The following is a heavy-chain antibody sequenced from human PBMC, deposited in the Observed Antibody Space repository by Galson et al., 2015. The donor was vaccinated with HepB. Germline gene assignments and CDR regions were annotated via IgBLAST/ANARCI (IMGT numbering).Heavy chain of an antibody. Sequence: SVKVSCKASGYTFTSYGISWVRQAPGQGLEWMGWISAYNGNTNYAQKLQGRVTMTTDTSTSTAYMELRSLRSDDTAVYYCARDFKQLWLATRGYDYWGQGTLVTVSS. CDR3: ARDFKQLWLATRGYDY. D-gene: IGHD5-18*01. J-gene: IGHJ4*02. CDR2: ISAYNGNT. CDR1: GYTFTSYG. V-gene: IGHV1-18*01.